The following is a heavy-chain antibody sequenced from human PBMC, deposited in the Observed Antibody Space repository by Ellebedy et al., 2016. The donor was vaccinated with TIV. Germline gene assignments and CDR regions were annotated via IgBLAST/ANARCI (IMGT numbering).Heavy chain of an antibody. CDR1: GFTFSTYA. CDR2: IADSSGST. CDR3: AKMRGATGSWYFDL. V-gene: IGHV3-23*01. D-gene: IGHD1-26*01. Sequence: PGGSLRLSCAASGFTFSTYAMSWVRQAPGRGLEWVSTIADSSGSTLYADSVKGRFTISRDNSKNTLYLQMNSLRAEDTAVYYCAKMRGATGSWYFDLWGRGTLVPVSS. J-gene: IGHJ2*01.